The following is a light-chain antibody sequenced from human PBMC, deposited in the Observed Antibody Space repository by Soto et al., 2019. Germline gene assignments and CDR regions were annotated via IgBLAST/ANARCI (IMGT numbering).Light chain of an antibody. CDR1: QTIRSNY. V-gene: IGKV3-20*01. Sequence: ETVLTQSPGTLSLSPGERATLSCRASQTIRSNYLAWYRQTPGQAPRLLIYGASNRATGIAVRFSGSGSGTYFTLIISRLEPEDFSLYYCQQYGSSPSTFGQGTKVEIK. CDR3: QQYGSSPST. J-gene: IGKJ1*01. CDR2: GAS.